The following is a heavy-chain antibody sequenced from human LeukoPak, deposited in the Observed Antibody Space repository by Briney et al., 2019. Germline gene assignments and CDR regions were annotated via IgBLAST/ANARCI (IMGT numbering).Heavy chain of an antibody. D-gene: IGHD3-22*01. V-gene: IGHV3-23*01. CDR3: AKAPMIVVTNNWFDP. J-gene: IGHJ5*02. CDR1: SGYS. Sequence: SGYSCKWVPHDPGKSLERISFISGSGSSTYYGASVKGRFTVYRDNSNNTLFLHMNSLRAEDTAVYYCAKAPMIVVTNNWFDPWGQGTLVTVSS. CDR2: ISGSGSST.